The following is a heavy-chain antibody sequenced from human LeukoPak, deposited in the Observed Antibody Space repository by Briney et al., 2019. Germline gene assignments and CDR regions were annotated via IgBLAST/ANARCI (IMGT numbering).Heavy chain of an antibody. CDR3: ARDPPQGLLWFGESENWFDP. J-gene: IGHJ5*02. CDR2: INSSSSTI. CDR1: RFTFSSYS. D-gene: IGHD3-10*01. Sequence: PGGSLRLSCAASRFTFSSYSMNWVRQAPGKGLEWVSYINSSSSTIYYADSVKGRFTISRDNAKNSLYLQMNSLRSEDTAVYYCARDPPQGLLWFGESENWFDPWGQGTLVTVSS. V-gene: IGHV3-48*01.